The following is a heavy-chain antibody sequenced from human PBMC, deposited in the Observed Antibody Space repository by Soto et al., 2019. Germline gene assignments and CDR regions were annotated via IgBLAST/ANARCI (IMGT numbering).Heavy chain of an antibody. V-gene: IGHV1-69*06. CDR2: IIPIFGTA. CDR1: GGTFSSYA. D-gene: IGHD3-22*01. Sequence: QGQLVQSGAEVKNPGSSVKVSCKASGGTFSSYAISWVRQAPGQGLEWMGGIIPIFGTANYAQKFQGRVTITADKSTSPAYMELSSLRADDTAVYYCECPDSSGVDYWGQGTLVTVSS. J-gene: IGHJ4*02. CDR3: ECPDSSGVDY.